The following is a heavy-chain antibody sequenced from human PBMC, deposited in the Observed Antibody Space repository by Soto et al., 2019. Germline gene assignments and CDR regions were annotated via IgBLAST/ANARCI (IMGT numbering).Heavy chain of an antibody. D-gene: IGHD1-20*01. V-gene: IGHV4-59*01. J-gene: IGHJ4*02. CDR1: GGSISSYY. CDR2: IYYSGST. Sequence: SETLSLTCTVSGGSISSYYWSWIRQPPGKGLEWIGYIYYSGSTNYSPSLKSRLTITKDTSKNQVVLTMTNMDPVDTATYYCAHTMYNWGSRYFDYWGQGTLVTVSS. CDR3: AHTMYNWGSRYFDY.